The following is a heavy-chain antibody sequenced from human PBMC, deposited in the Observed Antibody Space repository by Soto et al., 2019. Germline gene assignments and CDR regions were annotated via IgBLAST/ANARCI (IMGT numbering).Heavy chain of an antibody. CDR1: GFTFSSYG. CDR3: AKEGGYYGSGSYSVGENYYGMDV. CDR2: ISYDGSNK. Sequence: QVQLVESGGGVVQPGRSLRLSCAASGFTFSSYGMHWVRQAPGKGLEWVAVISYDGSNKYYADSVKGRFTISRDNSKNMLYLQMNSLGAEDTAVYYCAKEGGYYGSGSYSVGENYYGMDVWGQGTTVTVSS. J-gene: IGHJ6*02. V-gene: IGHV3-30*18. D-gene: IGHD3-10*01.